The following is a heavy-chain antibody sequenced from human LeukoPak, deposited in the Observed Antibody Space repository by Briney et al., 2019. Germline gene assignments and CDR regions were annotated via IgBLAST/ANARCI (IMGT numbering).Heavy chain of an antibody. CDR2: INHSGNT. CDR3: ARLRVLWWKIDY. CDR1: GGSFSGYY. J-gene: IGHJ4*02. D-gene: IGHD4/OR15-4a*01. V-gene: IGHV4-34*01. Sequence: SETLSLPCAVCGGSFSGYYWSWIRQPPGKGLEWIGEINHSGNTNYNPSLKSRVTISVDTSKNQFSLKLSSVTAADTAVYYCARLRVLWWKIDYWGEGTLVTVSS.